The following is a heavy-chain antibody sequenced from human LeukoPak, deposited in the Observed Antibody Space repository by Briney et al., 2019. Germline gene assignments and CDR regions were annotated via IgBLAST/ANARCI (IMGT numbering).Heavy chain of an antibody. Sequence: ASVKVSCKASGYTFTGYYMHWVRQAPGQGLEWMGWINPNSGGTNYAQKFQGRVTMTRDTSISTAYMELSRLGSDDTAVYYCARGHGWLVYFDYWGQGTLVTVSS. V-gene: IGHV1-2*02. CDR2: INPNSGGT. CDR3: ARGHGWLVYFDY. J-gene: IGHJ4*02. D-gene: IGHD3-9*01. CDR1: GYTFTGYY.